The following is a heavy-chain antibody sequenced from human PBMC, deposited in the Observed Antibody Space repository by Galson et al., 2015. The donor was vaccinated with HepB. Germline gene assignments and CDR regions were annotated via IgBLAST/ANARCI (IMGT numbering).Heavy chain of an antibody. Sequence: SVKVSCKASGYTFTSYAMHWVRQAPGQRLEWMGWINAGNGNTKYSQKFQGRVTITRDTSASTAYMELSSLRSEDTAVYYCARGSRLRFLEWLLRRYYYGMDVWGQGTTVTVSS. V-gene: IGHV1-3*01. CDR3: ARGSRLRFLEWLLRRYYYGMDV. D-gene: IGHD3-3*01. CDR1: GYTFTSYA. CDR2: INAGNGNT. J-gene: IGHJ6*02.